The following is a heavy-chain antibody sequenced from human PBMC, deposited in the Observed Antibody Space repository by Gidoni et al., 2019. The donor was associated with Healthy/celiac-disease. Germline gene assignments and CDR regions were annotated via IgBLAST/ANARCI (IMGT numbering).Heavy chain of an antibody. CDR1: GFTFSNAW. Sequence: EVQLVESGGGLVKPGGSLRLSCAASGFTFSNAWMSWVRQAPGKGLEWVGRIKSKTDGGTTDYAAPVKGRFTISRDDSKNTLYLQMNSLKTEDTAVYYCTTDYYGEDAFDIWGQGTMVTVSS. CDR3: TTDYYGEDAFDI. V-gene: IGHV3-15*01. J-gene: IGHJ3*02. CDR2: IKSKTDGGTT. D-gene: IGHD3-22*01.